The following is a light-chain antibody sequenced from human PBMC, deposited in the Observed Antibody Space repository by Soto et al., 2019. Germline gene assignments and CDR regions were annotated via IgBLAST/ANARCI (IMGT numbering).Light chain of an antibody. CDR3: QQYDDLPLT. J-gene: IGKJ4*01. CDR1: QDIARF. CDR2: DAS. V-gene: IGKV1-33*01. Sequence: DIQMTQSPSSLSASVGDRVILTCQASQDIARFLNWYQQKPGKAPKLLIYDASNFETGVPSRLSGSGSGTHFTPTISSLQPEDFATYFCQQYDDLPLTFGGGTKVEIK.